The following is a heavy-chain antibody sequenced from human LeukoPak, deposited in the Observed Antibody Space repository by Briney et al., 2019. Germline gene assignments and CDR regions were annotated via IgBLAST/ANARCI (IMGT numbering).Heavy chain of an antibody. CDR2: LSGSGITT. V-gene: IGHV3-23*01. CDR3: AKGIYSSGWSYFGY. J-gene: IGHJ4*01. D-gene: IGHD6-19*01. Sequence: GGSLRLSCAASGFTFSNSAMSWVRQAPGKGLEWVSTLSGSGITTYYADSVKGRFTISRDNSKNTLYLQMNSLRAEDTAVCYCAKGIYSSGWSYFGYWGHGTLVTVSS. CDR1: GFTFSNSA.